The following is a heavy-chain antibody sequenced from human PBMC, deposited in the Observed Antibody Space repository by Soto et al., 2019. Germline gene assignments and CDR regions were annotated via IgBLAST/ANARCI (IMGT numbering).Heavy chain of an antibody. Sequence: QVQLQQWGAGPLRPLETLSLTCDVSGGSFSGYYWAWIRQSPGKGLEWIGEINDRGSINYNPSLKSRVSISVDTSKNHYSLNLRSVTAADTAVYYCARESHDILTGPPWVWYFDLWGRGTLVTV. CDR1: GGSFSGYY. J-gene: IGHJ2*01. CDR2: INDRGSI. CDR3: ARESHDILTGPPWVWYFDL. D-gene: IGHD3-9*01. V-gene: IGHV4-34*01.